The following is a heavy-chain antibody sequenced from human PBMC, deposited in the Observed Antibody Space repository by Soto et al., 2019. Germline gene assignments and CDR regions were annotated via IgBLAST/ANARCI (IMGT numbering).Heavy chain of an antibody. V-gene: IGHV4-59*01. D-gene: IGHD3-3*01. CDR3: ARVGTYYDFWSGHNWFDP. CDR1: GGSISSYY. J-gene: IGHJ5*02. Sequence: SETLSLTCTVSGGSISSYYWSWIRQPPGKGLEWIGYIYYSGSTNYNPSLKSRVTISVDTSKNQFSLKLSSVTAADTAMYYCARVGTYYDFWSGHNWFDPWGQGTLVTVSS. CDR2: IYYSGST.